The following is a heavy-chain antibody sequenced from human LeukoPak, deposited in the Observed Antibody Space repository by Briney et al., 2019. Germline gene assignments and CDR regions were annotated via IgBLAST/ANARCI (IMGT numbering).Heavy chain of an antibody. J-gene: IGHJ3*02. CDR1: GGSISSYY. D-gene: IGHD3-3*01. V-gene: IGHV4-4*07. CDR3: ARGNPYYDFWSGYLGAFDI. CDR2: IYTSGST. Sequence: PSETLSLTCTVSGGSISSYYWSWIRQPAGKGLEWIGRIYTSGSTNYNPSLKSRVTISVDTSKNQFSLKLSSVTAADTAVYYCARGNPYYDFWSGYLGAFDIWGQGTMVTVSS.